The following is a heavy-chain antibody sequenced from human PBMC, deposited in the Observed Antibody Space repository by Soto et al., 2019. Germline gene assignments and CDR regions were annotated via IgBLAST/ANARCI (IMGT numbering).Heavy chain of an antibody. CDR2: ISYSGST. J-gene: IGHJ4*02. CDR3: TRRQGSYLDQ. CDR1: GGSISSFY. Sequence: QVQLQESGPGLVKPSETLSLNCTVSGGSISSFYWRWVRQTPGKGLEWIGYISYSGSTNYNPSLNSRVTISVDTSKKQFSLKLTCVTTADTAVYYCTRRQGSYLDQWGQGTLVTVSS. D-gene: IGHD2-15*01. V-gene: IGHV4-59*01.